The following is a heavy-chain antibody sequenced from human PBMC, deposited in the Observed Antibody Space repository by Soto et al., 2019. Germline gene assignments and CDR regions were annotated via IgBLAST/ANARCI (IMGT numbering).Heavy chain of an antibody. V-gene: IGHV2-5*02. CDR3: AHRRGYGYFDL. Sequence: QITLEESGPPLVKPTQTLTLTCTFSGFSLTTTGMGVGWIRQPPGKALEWLALLYWDDDKHSSPSLDSRLTNTKHTYKNQVVLTMTNMDPVDTATYDCAHRRGYGYFDLWGRGTLVTVSS. J-gene: IGHJ2*01. CDR1: GFSLTTTGMG. CDR2: LYWDDDK.